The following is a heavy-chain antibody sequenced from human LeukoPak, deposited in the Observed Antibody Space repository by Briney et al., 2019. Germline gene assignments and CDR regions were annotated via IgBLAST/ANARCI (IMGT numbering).Heavy chain of an antibody. CDR3: ARAVKWELLDYGMDV. D-gene: IGHD1-26*01. Sequence: ASVKVSCKASGYTFTSYYMHWVRQAPGQGLEWMGIINPSGGSTSYAQKFQGRVTMTRDTSTSTVYMELSSLRSEDTAVYYCARAVKWELLDYGMDVWGQGTTVTVSS. J-gene: IGHJ6*02. V-gene: IGHV1-46*01. CDR1: GYTFTSYY. CDR2: INPSGGST.